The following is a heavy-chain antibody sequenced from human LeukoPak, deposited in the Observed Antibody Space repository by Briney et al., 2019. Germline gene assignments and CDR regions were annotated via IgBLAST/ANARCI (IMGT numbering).Heavy chain of an antibody. CDR1: GFTFSSYA. J-gene: IGHJ4*02. V-gene: IGHV3-23*01. D-gene: IGHD6-6*01. CDR3: ARSIAARSYFDY. CDR2: IGSGGDGT. Sequence: PGGSLRLSCAASGFTFSSYAMSWVRQAPGKGLEWVSAIGSGGDGTYYADSVKGRFTISRDNSKDTLYLQMNSLRAEDTAVYYCARSIAARSYFDYWGQGTLVTVSS.